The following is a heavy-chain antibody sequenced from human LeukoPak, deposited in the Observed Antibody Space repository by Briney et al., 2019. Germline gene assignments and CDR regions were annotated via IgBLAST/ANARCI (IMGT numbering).Heavy chain of an antibody. CDR2: INHSGST. Sequence: SETPSLTCAVYGGSFSGYYWSWIRQPPGKGLEWIGEINHSGSTNYNPSLKSRVTISVDTSKNQFSLKLSSVTAADTAVYYCARGRYFDSSSWGQGTLVTVSS. D-gene: IGHD3-22*01. CDR1: GGSFSGYY. J-gene: IGHJ4*02. V-gene: IGHV4-34*01. CDR3: ARGRYFDSSS.